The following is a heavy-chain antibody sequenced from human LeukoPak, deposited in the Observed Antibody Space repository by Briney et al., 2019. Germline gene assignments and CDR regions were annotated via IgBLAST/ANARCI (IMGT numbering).Heavy chain of an antibody. V-gene: IGHV4-30-4*01. J-gene: IGHJ3*02. CDR1: GGSINSGDYY. CDR2: IYYSGIT. D-gene: IGHD4-17*01. Sequence: PSETLTLTCTVSGGSINSGDYYWSWIRQPPGKGLEWIGYIYYSGITYYNPSLKSRVTISVDTSKNQFSLKLSSVTAADTAVYYCAKSTVTTAGGAFDIWGQGTMVTVSS. CDR3: AKSTVTTAGGAFDI.